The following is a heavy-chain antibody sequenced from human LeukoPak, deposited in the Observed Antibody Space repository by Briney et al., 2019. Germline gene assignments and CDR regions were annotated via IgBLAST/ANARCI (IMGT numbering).Heavy chain of an antibody. CDR1: GGSISNYY. V-gene: IGHV4-59*01. J-gene: IGHJ6*03. CDR2: VDHTGTT. CDR3: ARGRVSSSTWYSTYYYFFYMDF. D-gene: IGHD4-11*01. Sequence: SETLSLTCTVSGGSISNYYWTWIRQPLGKGLEWIGYVDHTGTTNFNPSLNGRVSISRDTSKNFFSLRLRSVTAADTAVYFCARGRVSSSTWYSTYYYFFYMDFWGKGTTVTVSS.